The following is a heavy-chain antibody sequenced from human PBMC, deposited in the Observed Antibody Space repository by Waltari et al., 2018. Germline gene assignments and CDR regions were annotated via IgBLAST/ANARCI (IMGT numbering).Heavy chain of an antibody. Sequence: VQLLESGGGLVQSGGSLRLYCAASGFTFRSYAMNWVRQAPGKGVGWVSVISGSGGSTAYADSVKGRFTISRDNSKNTLYLQMNNLRVEDTAVYYCASSLYGDYTQIWGRVFDYWGQGTLVTVSS. V-gene: IGHV3-23*01. D-gene: IGHD4-17*01. CDR3: ASSLYGDYTQIWGRVFDY. CDR2: ISGSGGST. J-gene: IGHJ4*02. CDR1: GFTFRSYA.